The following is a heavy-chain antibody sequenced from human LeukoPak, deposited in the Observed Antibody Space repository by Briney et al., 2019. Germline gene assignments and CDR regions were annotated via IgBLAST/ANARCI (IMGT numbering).Heavy chain of an antibody. Sequence: PGGSLRLSCAASGFTLSSYAMSWVRQGPGKGLEWVSAISVSGNTYHADSVKGRFTISRDSSRNKLTLQMNSLRAGDAAVYYCAKAPVTTCSGAYGHPFDYWSQGTLVTVSS. CDR1: GFTLSSYA. CDR3: AKAPVTTCSGAYGHPFDY. D-gene: IGHD2-15*01. V-gene: IGHV3-23*01. CDR2: ISVSGNT. J-gene: IGHJ4*02.